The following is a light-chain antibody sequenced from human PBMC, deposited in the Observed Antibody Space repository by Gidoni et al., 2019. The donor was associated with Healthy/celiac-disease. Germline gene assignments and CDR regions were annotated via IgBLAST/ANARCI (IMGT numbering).Light chain of an antibody. V-gene: IGLV3-25*02. CDR3: QSADSSGTYDVV. J-gene: IGLJ2*01. CDR1: ALPKQY. CDR2: KDS. Sequence: SYELTQPPPGSVSPGHTARITCSGPALPKQYAYWYQQKPGGAPVLVINKDSERPTGIPERFSASSSGTTVTLTISGVQAEDEADYYCQSADSSGTYDVVFGGGTKLTVL.